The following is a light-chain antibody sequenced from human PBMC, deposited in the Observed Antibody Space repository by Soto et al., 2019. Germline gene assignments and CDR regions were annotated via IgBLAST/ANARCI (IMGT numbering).Light chain of an antibody. Sequence: QTVVTQEPSLTVSPGGTVTLTCGSSTGAVTSGHYPYWFQQKPGQAPRTLIYHTSNKHSWTPARFSGSLLGGKAALTLSGAQPEDEADYYCLLYYSGARVFGGGTQLTVL. CDR2: HTS. J-gene: IGLJ2*01. CDR3: LLYYSGARV. CDR1: TGAVTSGHY. V-gene: IGLV7-46*01.